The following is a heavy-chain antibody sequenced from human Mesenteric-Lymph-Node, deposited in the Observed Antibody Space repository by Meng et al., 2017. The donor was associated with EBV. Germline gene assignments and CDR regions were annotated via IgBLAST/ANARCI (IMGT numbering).Heavy chain of an antibody. D-gene: IGHD2-15*01. CDR2: IYNSGIT. CDR3: AKSLDSGGYYFDL. J-gene: IGHJ4*02. V-gene: IGHV4-4*02. CDR1: GVSGGTGSW. Sequence: EGGPGGVKRWGAVPGTGGVVGVSGGTGSWGNWFRRSGGGGLEWIGQIYNSGITNYNPSLKRRVTISLDTSKNQFSLKLTSLTAADTAIYYCAKSLDSGGYYFDLWGQGSLVTVSS.